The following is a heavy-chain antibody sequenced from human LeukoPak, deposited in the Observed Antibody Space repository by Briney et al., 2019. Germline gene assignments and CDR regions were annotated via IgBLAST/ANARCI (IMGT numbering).Heavy chain of an antibody. V-gene: IGHV3-23*01. CDR2: ISGSGGST. CDR3: AKDGGVLRYFDWLPDY. J-gene: IGHJ4*02. CDR1: GFTFSGYA. Sequence: PGGSLRLSCAASGFTFSGYAMSWVRQAPGKGLEWVSAISGSGGSTYYADSVKGRFTISRDNSKNTLYLQMNSLRAEDTAVYYCAKDGGVLRYFDWLPDYWGQGTLVTVSS. D-gene: IGHD3-9*01.